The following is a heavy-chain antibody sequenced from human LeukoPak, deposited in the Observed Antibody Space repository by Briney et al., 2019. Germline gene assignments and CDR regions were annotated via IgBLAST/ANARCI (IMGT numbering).Heavy chain of an antibody. CDR3: ARLIYDSSGYLFDY. Sequence: ASVKVSSKASGYTFTGYYMHWVRQAPGQGLEWMGWINPNSGGTNYAQKFQGRVTMTRDTSISTAYMELSRLRSDDTAVYYCARLIYDSSGYLFDYWGQGTLVTVSS. CDR1: GYTFTGYY. CDR2: INPNSGGT. J-gene: IGHJ4*02. V-gene: IGHV1-2*02. D-gene: IGHD3-22*01.